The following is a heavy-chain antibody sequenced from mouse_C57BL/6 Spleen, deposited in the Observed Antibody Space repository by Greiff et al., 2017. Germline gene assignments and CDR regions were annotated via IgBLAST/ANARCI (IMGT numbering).Heavy chain of an antibody. V-gene: IGHV1-54*01. J-gene: IGHJ2*01. CDR2: INPGSGGT. CDR3: ARGIYYGYDGAFDY. CDR1: GYAFTNYL. D-gene: IGHD2-2*01. Sequence: QVQLQQSGAELVRPGTSVKVSCKASGYAFTNYLIEWVKQRPGQGLEWIGVINPGSGGTNYNEKFKGKATLTADKPSSTAYMQLSSLTSEDSAVYFCARGIYYGYDGAFDYWGQGTTLTVSS.